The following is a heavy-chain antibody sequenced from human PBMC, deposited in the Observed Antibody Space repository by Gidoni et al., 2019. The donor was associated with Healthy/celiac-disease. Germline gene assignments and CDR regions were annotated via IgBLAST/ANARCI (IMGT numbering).Heavy chain of an antibody. Sequence: EVQLVESGGGLFKPGGSLRLSCAAFGFPFSSDSMNWVRQAPGKGLEWVSSISSSSSYIYYADSVKGRFTISRDNAKNSLYLQMNSLRAEDTAVYYCARDRVVPAALDGFRSHYGMDVWGQGTTVTVSS. D-gene: IGHD2-2*01. CDR3: ARDRVVPAALDGFRSHYGMDV. V-gene: IGHV3-21*01. CDR2: ISSSSSYI. CDR1: GFPFSSDS. J-gene: IGHJ6*02.